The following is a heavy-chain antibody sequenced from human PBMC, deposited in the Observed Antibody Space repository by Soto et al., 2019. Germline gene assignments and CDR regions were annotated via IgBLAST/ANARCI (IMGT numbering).Heavy chain of an antibody. CDR2: IYPGDSDT. CDR1: GYRFSSYW. D-gene: IGHD2-15*01. V-gene: IGHV5-51*01. CDR3: ARNKGYCSWISCYGMDV. J-gene: IGHJ6*02. Sequence: PGESLKISCKGSGYRFSSYWIVWVRQMPGKGLEWMGTIYPGDSDTRYSPSFQGQVTISADKSISTAYLQWNSLKASDTAMYCCARNKGYCSWISCYGMDVWGQGAEGTVSS.